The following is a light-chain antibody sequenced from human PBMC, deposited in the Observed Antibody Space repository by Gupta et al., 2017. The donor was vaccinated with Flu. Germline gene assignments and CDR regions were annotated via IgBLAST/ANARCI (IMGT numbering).Light chain of an antibody. J-gene: IGLJ1*01. V-gene: IGLV7-46*01. CDR1: TGPVTSAHW. CDR3: GHSYDGASV. CDR2: DTT. Sequence: QAVVPQEPSLTVSPGGTVTLTCDSSTGPVTSAHWPYWFQQRSGQAPRTLIYDTTNRHSWVPARFSGSLLGHRAALTLSGAQPEDEADYYCGHSYDGASVFGTGTKVTVL.